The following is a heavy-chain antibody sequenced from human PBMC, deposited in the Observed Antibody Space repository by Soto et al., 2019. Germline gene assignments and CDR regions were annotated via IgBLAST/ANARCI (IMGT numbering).Heavy chain of an antibody. Sequence: SETLSLTCAVSGGSISSSNWWNWVRQPPGKGLEWLGEIYHSGSTNYNPSLKSRVTISVDKSKNQFSLKLRSVTAADTAVYYCASWTTVTTERFGATLIWCQGTMVTVSS. CDR1: GGSISSSNW. D-gene: IGHD4-17*01. CDR3: ASWTTVTTERFGATLI. J-gene: IGHJ3*02. V-gene: IGHV4-4*02. CDR2: IYHSGST.